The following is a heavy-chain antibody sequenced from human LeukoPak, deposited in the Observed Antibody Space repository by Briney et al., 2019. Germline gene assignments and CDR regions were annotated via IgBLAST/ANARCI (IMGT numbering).Heavy chain of an antibody. Sequence: PSETLSLTCTVSGGSISNNSYYWGWIRQPPGKGLEWIGNIYYSGSTYYNPSLRSRVTISVDTSKNQFTLKLSSVTAADTAVYYCARQCSEGYYDSSGYYYYFDYWGQGTLVTVSS. D-gene: IGHD3-22*01. J-gene: IGHJ4*02. CDR1: GGSISNNSYY. CDR3: ARQCSEGYYDSSGYYYYFDY. V-gene: IGHV4-39*01. CDR2: IYYSGST.